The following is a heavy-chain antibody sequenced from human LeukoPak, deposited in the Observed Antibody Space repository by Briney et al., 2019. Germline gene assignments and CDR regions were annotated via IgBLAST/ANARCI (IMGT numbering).Heavy chain of an antibody. J-gene: IGHJ4*02. CDR1: GFTFSTYG. CDR3: AKQRAVYFDS. Sequence: GRSLRLSCVASGFTFSTYGMHWVRQAPGKGLEWVAGISYDGSNEYYADSVKGRFTISRDNSKNTLFLQMSSLRTEDTAVCYCAKQRAVYFDSWGQGSLVTVS. V-gene: IGHV3-30*18. D-gene: IGHD6-19*01. CDR2: ISYDGSNE.